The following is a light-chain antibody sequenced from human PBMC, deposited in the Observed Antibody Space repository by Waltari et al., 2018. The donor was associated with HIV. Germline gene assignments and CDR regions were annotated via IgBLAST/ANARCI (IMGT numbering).Light chain of an antibody. CDR1: AFPKQS. CDR3: ESADDSGDHWV. V-gene: IGLV3-25*03. CDR2: KDD. J-gene: IGLJ3*02. Sequence: SYELTQPPSVSVSPGQTARITCSGYAFPKQSASWYQQKAGQAPLMVIYKDDKRPSGIPDRFSGSMSGTTVTLIISGVQPEDEADYYCESADDSGDHWVFGGGTKLSVL.